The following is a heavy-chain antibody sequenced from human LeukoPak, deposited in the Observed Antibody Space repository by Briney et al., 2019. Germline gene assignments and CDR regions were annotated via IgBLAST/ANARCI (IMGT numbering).Heavy chain of an antibody. CDR1: GYTFTSYA. D-gene: IGHD2-15*01. Sequence: GASVKVSCKASGYTFTSYAMHWVSQAPGQRLEWMGWINAGNGNTKYSQKFQGRVTITRDTSASTAYMELSSLRSEDTAVYYCARRGGGYCSGGSCYDDYWGQGTLVTISS. CDR3: ARRGGGYCSGGSCYDDY. CDR2: INAGNGNT. V-gene: IGHV1-3*01. J-gene: IGHJ4*02.